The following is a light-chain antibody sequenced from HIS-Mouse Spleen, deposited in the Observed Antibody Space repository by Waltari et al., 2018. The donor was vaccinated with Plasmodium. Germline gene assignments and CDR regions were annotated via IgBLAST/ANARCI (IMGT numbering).Light chain of an antibody. Sequence: DIQMTQSTSSLSASVGDRVTITCRASQSISIYLNWYQQKPGKAPKLLIYDASSLQSGVPSRFSGSGSGTDFTLTISSLQPEDFATYYCQQSYSTWTFGQGTKVEIK. CDR1: QSISIY. CDR2: DAS. V-gene: IGKV1-39*01. CDR3: QQSYSTWT. J-gene: IGKJ1*01.